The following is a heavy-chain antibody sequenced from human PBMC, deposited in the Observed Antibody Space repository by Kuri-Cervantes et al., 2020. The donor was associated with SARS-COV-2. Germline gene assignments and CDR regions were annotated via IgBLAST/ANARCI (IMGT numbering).Heavy chain of an antibody. J-gene: IGHJ6*03. CDR2: VGYDGSYK. Sequence: GESLKISCAASGFSFSSSAMHWVRRAPGTGLEWVAYVGYDGSYKFYAESVKGRFTISRDNSKSTLYLQMNSLRAEDTAVYYCARMTTGDYMDVWGKGTTVTVSS. V-gene: IGHV3-30*02. D-gene: IGHD7-27*01. CDR1: GFSFSSSA. CDR3: ARMTTGDYMDV.